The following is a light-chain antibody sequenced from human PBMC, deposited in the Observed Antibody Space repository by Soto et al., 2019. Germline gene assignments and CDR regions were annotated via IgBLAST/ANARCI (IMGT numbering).Light chain of an antibody. J-gene: IGLJ1*01. Sequence: QSVLTQPDSVSGSPGQSITISCTGTSSDVGGYHYVSWYQQHPGKAPKLMIYDVSNRPSGVPNRFSGSKSGNTASLTISGLQAEDEADYYCSSYTISSTYVFGTGTKVTVL. CDR2: DVS. CDR1: SSDVGGYHY. CDR3: SSYTISSTYV. V-gene: IGLV2-14*03.